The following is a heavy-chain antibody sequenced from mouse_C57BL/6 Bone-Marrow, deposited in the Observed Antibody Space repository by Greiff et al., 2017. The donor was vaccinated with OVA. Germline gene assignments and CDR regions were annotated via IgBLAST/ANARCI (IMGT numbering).Heavy chain of an antibody. J-gene: IGHJ3*01. Sequence: EVMLVESGGGLVQPKGSLKLSCAASGFSFNTYAMNWVRQAPGKGLEWVARIRSKSNNYATYYADSVKDRFTISRDDSESMLYLQMNNLKTEDTAMYYCVRHEGLPPFAYWGQGTLVTVSA. CDR1: GFSFNTYA. CDR2: IRSKSNNYAT. V-gene: IGHV10-1*01. D-gene: IGHD2-4*01. CDR3: VRHEGLPPFAY.